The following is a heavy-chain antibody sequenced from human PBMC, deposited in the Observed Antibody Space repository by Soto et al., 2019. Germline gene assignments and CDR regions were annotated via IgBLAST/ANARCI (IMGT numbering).Heavy chain of an antibody. CDR1: GFTFSTYW. V-gene: IGHV3-74*01. Sequence: GGSLRLTCVASGFTFSTYWMYWVRQAPGKGLVWVSRINSDGSSTDYADSVKGRFTISRDNAKNTLSLQMNSLRAEDTAVYYCARGGSRCLEGSLGSMDVWGQGTTVTVSS. CDR2: INSDGSST. J-gene: IGHJ6*02. CDR3: ARGGSRCLEGSLGSMDV. D-gene: IGHD3-3*01.